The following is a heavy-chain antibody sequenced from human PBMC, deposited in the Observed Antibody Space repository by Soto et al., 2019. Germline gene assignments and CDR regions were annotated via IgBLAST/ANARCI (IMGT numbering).Heavy chain of an antibody. CDR3: T. CDR2: IWYDGSNK. V-gene: IGHV3-33*02. Sequence: GGSLRLSCAASGFTFSSYGMHWVRQAPGKGLEWVAVIWYDGSNKYYADSASSAYMELSSLISEDTAVYYCARDSNNNWWGSWTWGQGTLVTVSS. J-gene: IGHJ5*02. CDR1: GFTFSSYG. D-gene: IGHD1-1*01.